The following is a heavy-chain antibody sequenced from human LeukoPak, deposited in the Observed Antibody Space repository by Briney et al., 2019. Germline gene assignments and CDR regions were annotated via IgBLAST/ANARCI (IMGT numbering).Heavy chain of an antibody. CDR2: IYYSGTT. CDR3: ARHGHGYYDILTGSFDY. V-gene: IGHV4-39*01. Sequence: GSLRLSCAASGFTFSSYAMSWVRQPPGKGLEWIGSIYYSGTTYYKSSLKSRVTISVDTSKNQFSLKLSSVTAADTALYYCARHGHGYYDILTGSFDYWGQGTLVTVSS. CDR1: GFTFSSYA. D-gene: IGHD3-9*01. J-gene: IGHJ4*02.